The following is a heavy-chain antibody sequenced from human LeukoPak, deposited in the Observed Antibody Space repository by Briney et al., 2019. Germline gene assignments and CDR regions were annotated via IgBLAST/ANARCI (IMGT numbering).Heavy chain of an antibody. Sequence: SSETLSLTCAVYGGSFSGYYWSWIRQPPGKGLEWIGEINHSGSTNYNPSLKSRVTISVDTSKNQFSLKLSSVTAADTAVHYCARDDYDYTFDYWGQGTLVTVSS. J-gene: IGHJ4*02. CDR2: INHSGST. V-gene: IGHV4-34*01. D-gene: IGHD3-16*01. CDR3: ARDDYDYTFDY. CDR1: GGSFSGYY.